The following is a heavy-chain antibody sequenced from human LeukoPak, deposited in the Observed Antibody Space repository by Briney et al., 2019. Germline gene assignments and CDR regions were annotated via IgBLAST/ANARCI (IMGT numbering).Heavy chain of an antibody. Sequence: PGASLRLSCEVSGLTIYNFGMSWVRQAPGKGLEWVSTISGGSGIIHYADSVKGRFTISRDKSTLSLQMDSLRAEDTAVYFCVKGRGGNPRYYFDQWGQGTLVTVSS. J-gene: IGHJ4*02. V-gene: IGHV3-23*01. CDR3: VKGRGGNPRYYFDQ. CDR1: GLTIYNFG. D-gene: IGHD2-15*01. CDR2: ISGGSGII.